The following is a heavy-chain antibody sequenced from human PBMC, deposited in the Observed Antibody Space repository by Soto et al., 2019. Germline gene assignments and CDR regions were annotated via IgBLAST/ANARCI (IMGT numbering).Heavy chain of an antibody. CDR3: ATEDFYYDFWSCYYWTFAFDY. CDR1: GFTFSSYA. D-gene: IGHD3-3*01. Sequence: EVQLLESGGGLVQPGGSLRLSCAASGFTFSSYAMSWVRQAPGKGLEWVSAISGSGGSTYYADSVKGRFTISRDNSKNTLYLQMNSLRAEDTAVYYCATEDFYYDFWSCYYWTFAFDYWGQGTLVTVSS. V-gene: IGHV3-23*01. J-gene: IGHJ4*02. CDR2: ISGSGGST.